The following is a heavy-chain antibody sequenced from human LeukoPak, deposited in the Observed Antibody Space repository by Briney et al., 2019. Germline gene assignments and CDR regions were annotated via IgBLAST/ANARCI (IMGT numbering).Heavy chain of an antibody. Sequence: PSETLSLTCTVSGGSIRSSSYYWGWIRQTPGKGLEWIGSTSYSGSTYYNPSLKSRVTISVDTSKNQFSLRLRSVTAADTATYYCSRDRGQGAGLTKYNWFDPWGQGTLVTVSS. D-gene: IGHD1-26*01. J-gene: IGHJ5*02. V-gene: IGHV4-39*02. CDR1: GGSIRSSSYY. CDR3: SRDRGQGAGLTKYNWFDP. CDR2: TSYSGST.